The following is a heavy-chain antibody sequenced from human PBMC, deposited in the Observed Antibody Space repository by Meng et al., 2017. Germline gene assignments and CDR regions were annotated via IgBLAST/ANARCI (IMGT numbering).Heavy chain of an antibody. J-gene: IGHJ5*02. Sequence: GGSLRLSCAASGFTFSQYWMTWVRQAPGKGLEWVANINQDGSAKSYVDSVKGRFTISRDNAKNTLYLQMNSLRAEDTAVYYCARGGEDYDSSGYYQSWGQGTLVTVSS. D-gene: IGHD3-22*01. CDR1: GFTFSQYW. V-gene: IGHV3-7*01. CDR3: ARGGEDYDSSGYYQS. CDR2: INQDGSAK.